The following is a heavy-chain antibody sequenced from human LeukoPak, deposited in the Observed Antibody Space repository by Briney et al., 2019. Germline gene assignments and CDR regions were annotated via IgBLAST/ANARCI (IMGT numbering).Heavy chain of an antibody. Sequence: GGSLRLSCAASGFTFTTYWMSWVRQAPGKGLEWVANIKQDGSEKYYVDSVKGRFTISRDSAKNSLYLQMNSLRAEDTAVYYCAREARHYSSGWYESDYYFDYWGQGTLVTVSS. CDR1: GFTFTTYW. J-gene: IGHJ4*02. V-gene: IGHV3-7*01. CDR3: AREARHYSSGWYESDYYFDY. CDR2: IKQDGSEK. D-gene: IGHD6-19*01.